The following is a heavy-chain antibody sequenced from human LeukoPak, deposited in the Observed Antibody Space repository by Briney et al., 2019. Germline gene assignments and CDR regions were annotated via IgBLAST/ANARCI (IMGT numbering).Heavy chain of an antibody. CDR1: GGSFSGYY. V-gene: IGHV4-59*08. J-gene: IGHJ4*02. CDR2: IYYSGST. CDR3: ARHHTGYSYLD. Sequence: SETLSLTCAVYGGSFSGYYWSWIRQPPGKGLEWIGYIYYSGSTNYNPSLKSRVTISVDTSKNQFSLKLSSVTAADTAVYYCARHHTGYSYLDWGQGTLVTVSS. D-gene: IGHD5-18*01.